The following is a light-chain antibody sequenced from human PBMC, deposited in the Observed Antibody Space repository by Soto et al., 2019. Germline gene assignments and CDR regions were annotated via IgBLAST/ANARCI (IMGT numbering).Light chain of an antibody. CDR2: CAS. CDR1: QRFASSH. J-gene: IGKJ2*01. Sequence: EIVLTQSPGTLSLSPGESATLSCRASQRFASSHIAWYLQKPGQAPWLLIYCASNRATDIPDRFSGSGSGTDFILTSSRLEAEDSAVYYGQHYGSSPPYTFGEGTKLIIK. V-gene: IGKV3-20*01. CDR3: QHYGSSPPYT.